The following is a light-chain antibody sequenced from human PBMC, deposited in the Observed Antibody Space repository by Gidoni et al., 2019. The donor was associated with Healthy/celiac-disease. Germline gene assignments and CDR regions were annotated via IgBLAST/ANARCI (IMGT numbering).Light chain of an antibody. CDR1: KLGDNY. CDR3: QAWDSSTAV. V-gene: IGLV3-1*01. Sequence: SYELPQPPSVSVSPGQTARITCSGDKLGDNYACWYQQKPCQSPVLVIYQDSKRPSGIPERFSGSNSGNTATLTISGTQAMDEADYYCQAWDSSTAVFGGGTKLTVL. CDR2: QDS. J-gene: IGLJ2*01.